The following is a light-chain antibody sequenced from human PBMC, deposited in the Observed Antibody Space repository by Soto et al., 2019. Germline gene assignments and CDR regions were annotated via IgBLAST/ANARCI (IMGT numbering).Light chain of an antibody. Sequence: EIVLTQSPATLSLSPGERATLSCRASQSVSSYLAWYQQKPGQAPRLLIYDASNRATGIPARFSGSWSGTDFTLTISSLEPEYFAVYYCQQRSNWPSFGPGTKVDIK. V-gene: IGKV3-11*01. CDR3: QQRSNWPS. CDR2: DAS. J-gene: IGKJ3*01. CDR1: QSVSSY.